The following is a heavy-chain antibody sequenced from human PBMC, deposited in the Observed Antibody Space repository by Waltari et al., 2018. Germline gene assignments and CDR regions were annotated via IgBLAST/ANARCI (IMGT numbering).Heavy chain of an antibody. CDR3: ARGGWFGELSPYYMDV. CDR1: GYTFTSYD. J-gene: IGHJ6*03. CDR2: MNPTSCNT. V-gene: IGHV1-8*03. D-gene: IGHD3-10*01. Sequence: QVQLVQSGAEVKKPGASVKVSCKASGYTFTSYDINWVRQATGQGLEWMGWMNPTSCNTVYAQKFQGRVTITRNTSISTAYMELSSLRSEDTAVYYCARGGWFGELSPYYMDVWGKGTTVTVSS.